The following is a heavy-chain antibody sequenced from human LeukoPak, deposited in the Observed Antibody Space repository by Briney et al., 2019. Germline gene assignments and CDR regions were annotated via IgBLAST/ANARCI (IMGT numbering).Heavy chain of an antibody. D-gene: IGHD2-21*02. CDR1: GFTVSGTH. CDR3: AKDEATAGGGLAS. J-gene: IGHJ4*02. CDR2: MYTGGTT. V-gene: IGHV3-53*01. Sequence: GGSLRLSCAVSGFTVSGTHMSWVRQAPGKGLEWVAAMYTGGTTYYADSVTARFTISRDNSKNTLYLHMNSLRAEDTAVYYCAKDEATAGGGLASWGQGTLVSVSS.